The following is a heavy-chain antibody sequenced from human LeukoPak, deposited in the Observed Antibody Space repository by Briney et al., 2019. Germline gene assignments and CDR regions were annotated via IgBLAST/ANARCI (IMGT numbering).Heavy chain of an antibody. CDR1: GGSFSGYY. CDR2: IYYSGST. Sequence: SETLSLTCAVYGGSFSGYYWSWIRQPPGKGLEWIGYIYYSGSTNYNPSLKSRVTISVDTSKNQFSLKLSSVTAADTAVYYCARVLRYSMDVWGKGTTVTISS. CDR3: ARVLRYSMDV. D-gene: IGHD3-9*01. V-gene: IGHV4-59*01. J-gene: IGHJ6*03.